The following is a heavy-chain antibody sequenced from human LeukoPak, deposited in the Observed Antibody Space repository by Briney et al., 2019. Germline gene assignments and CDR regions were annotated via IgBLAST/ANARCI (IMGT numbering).Heavy chain of an antibody. Sequence: QPGRCLRLSCAASGFTFSSYAMHWVRQAPGKGLEWVAVISYDGSNKYYADSVKGRFTISRDNSKNTLYLQMNSLRAEDTAVYYCARDRVSYYDFWSGYSDAFDIWGQGTMVTVSS. CDR3: ARDRVSYYDFWSGYSDAFDI. CDR2: ISYDGSNK. CDR1: GFTFSSYA. D-gene: IGHD3-3*01. V-gene: IGHV3-30-3*01. J-gene: IGHJ3*02.